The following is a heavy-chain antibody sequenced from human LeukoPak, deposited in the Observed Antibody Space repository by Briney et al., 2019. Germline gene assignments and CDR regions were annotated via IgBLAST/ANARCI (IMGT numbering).Heavy chain of an antibody. CDR2: ISAYNGNT. Sequence: ASVKDSCKASGYTFTSYGISWVRQAPGQGLEWMGWISAYNGNTNYAQKLQGRVTMTTDTSTSTAYMELRSLRSDDTAVYYCARDLYGDYPDAFDIWGQGTMVTVSS. CDR3: ARDLYGDYPDAFDI. CDR1: GYTFTSYG. V-gene: IGHV1-18*01. J-gene: IGHJ3*02. D-gene: IGHD4-17*01.